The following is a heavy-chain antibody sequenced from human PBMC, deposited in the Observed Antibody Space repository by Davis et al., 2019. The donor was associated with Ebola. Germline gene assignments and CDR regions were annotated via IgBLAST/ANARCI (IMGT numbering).Heavy chain of an antibody. CDR2: GTGADT. V-gene: IGHV3-23*01. J-gene: IGHJ3*02. Sequence: GGSLRLSCSASGFLFSTYVMSWVRQAPGKGLEWVSTYGTGADTYYADSVKGRFTISRDNSKNTLYLQMNGLRVEDTAIYFCVKDTSNIWFDIWGQGTMVTVSS. CDR1: GFLFSTYV. CDR3: VKDTSNIWFDI. D-gene: IGHD1-26*01.